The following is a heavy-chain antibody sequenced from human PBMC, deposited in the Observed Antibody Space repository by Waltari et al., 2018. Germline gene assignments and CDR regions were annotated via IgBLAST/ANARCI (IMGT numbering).Heavy chain of an antibody. CDR2: INHSGST. V-gene: IGHV4-34*01. Sequence: QVQLQQWGAGLLKPSETLSLTCAVYGGSFSGYYWSWIRQPPGKGLEWIGEINHSGSTNYNPSLKSRVTISVDTSKNQFSLKLSSVTAADTAVYYCARQLRVATIWRYYYYMDVWGKWTTVTVSS. CDR1: GGSFSGYY. D-gene: IGHD5-12*01. J-gene: IGHJ6*03. CDR3: ARQLRVATIWRYYYYMDV.